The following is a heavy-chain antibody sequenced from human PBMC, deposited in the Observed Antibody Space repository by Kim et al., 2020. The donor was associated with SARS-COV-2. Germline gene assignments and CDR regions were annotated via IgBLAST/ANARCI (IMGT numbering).Heavy chain of an antibody. Sequence: SPSFQGQVTISADKSISTAYLQWSSLKASDTAMYYCARGGFGRYFDCLDYWGQGTLVTVSS. CDR3: ARGGFGRYFDCLDY. J-gene: IGHJ4*02. D-gene: IGHD3-9*01. V-gene: IGHV5-51*01.